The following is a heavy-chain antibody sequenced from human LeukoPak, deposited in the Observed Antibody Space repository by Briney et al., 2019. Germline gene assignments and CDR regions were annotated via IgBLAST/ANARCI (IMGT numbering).Heavy chain of an antibody. V-gene: IGHV1-69*04. Sequence: SVKVSCKASGGTFSSYAISWVRQAPGQGLEWMGRIIPILGIANYAQKVQGRVTITADKSTSTAYMELRSLRSEDTAVYYCAREGLREYYYYGMDVWGQGTTVTVSS. CDR2: IIPILGIA. CDR3: AREGLREYYYYGMDV. D-gene: IGHD5-12*01. CDR1: GGTFSSYA. J-gene: IGHJ6*02.